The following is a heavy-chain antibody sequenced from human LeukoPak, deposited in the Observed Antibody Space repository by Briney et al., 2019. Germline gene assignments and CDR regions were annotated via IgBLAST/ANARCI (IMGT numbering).Heavy chain of an antibody. V-gene: IGHV4-61*02. CDR1: GGSISSGSYY. CDR2: IHTSGST. Sequence: SQTLSLTCTVSGGSISSGSYYWSWIRQPAGKGLEWIGRIHTSGSTNYNPSLKSRVTISVDTSKNQFSLKLSSVTAADTAVYYCARLPVRVVPAAIAYDAFDIWGQGTMATVSS. J-gene: IGHJ3*02. D-gene: IGHD2-2*02. CDR3: ARLPVRVVPAAIAYDAFDI.